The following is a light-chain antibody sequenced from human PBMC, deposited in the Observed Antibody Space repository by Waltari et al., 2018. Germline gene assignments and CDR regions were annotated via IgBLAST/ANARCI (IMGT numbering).Light chain of an antibody. V-gene: IGKV4-1*01. J-gene: IGKJ3*01. Sequence: DIVMTQSPDSLTVSLGERATINCTSSQTVLYTSNNKNYLAWYQQKPGQPPKLLIYWASTRESGVPDRFTGSGSGTDFTLSISSLQAEDVAVYFCQQYHTTPFTFGPGTKLDIK. CDR3: QQYHTTPFT. CDR2: WAS. CDR1: QTVLYTSNNKNY.